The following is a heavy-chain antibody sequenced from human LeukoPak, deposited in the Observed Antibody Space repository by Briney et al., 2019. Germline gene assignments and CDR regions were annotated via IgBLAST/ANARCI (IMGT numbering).Heavy chain of an antibody. J-gene: IGHJ4*02. V-gene: IGHV3-64D*08. Sequence: SGGSLRLSCSASGFTFSSYAMHWVRQAPGKGLEYVSAINSNGGSTYYADSMKGRFTISRDNSKYTLSLQMSSLRTEDTAVYYCVKGRAGEAGRGFEYWGQGTLVTVSS. D-gene: IGHD3-10*01. CDR1: GFTFSSYA. CDR3: VKGRAGEAGRGFEY. CDR2: INSNGGST.